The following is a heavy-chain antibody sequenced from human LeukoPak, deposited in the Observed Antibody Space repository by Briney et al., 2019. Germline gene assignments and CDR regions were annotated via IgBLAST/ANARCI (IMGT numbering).Heavy chain of an antibody. CDR2: IYHSGST. CDR1: GGSLSSGGYY. D-gene: IGHD3-3*01. J-gene: IGHJ5*02. V-gene: IGHV4-30-2*01. CDR3: ARSPYDFWSGKVWFDP. Sequence: SETLSLTCTVSGGSLSSGGYYWSWIRQPPGKGLEWIGYIYHSGSTYYNPSLKSRVTISVDRSKNQFSLKLSSVTAADTAVYYCARSPYDFWSGKVWFDPWGQGTLVTVSS.